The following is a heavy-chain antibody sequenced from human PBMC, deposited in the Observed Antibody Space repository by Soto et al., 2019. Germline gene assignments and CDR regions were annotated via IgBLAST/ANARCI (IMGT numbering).Heavy chain of an antibody. CDR1: GFTFSNYA. Sequence: EVQLLESGGGLVQPGGSLRLSCAASGFTFSNYAMNWVRQAPGKGLEWVSTISSSSGSTYYADSVKGRFTISRDNSKNFLYLQMNSLSGDDTAVYYCAKVGSERYSGQHSDYWGQGTLVTISS. D-gene: IGHD5-12*01. CDR2: ISSSSGST. V-gene: IGHV3-23*01. J-gene: IGHJ4*02. CDR3: AKVGSERYSGQHSDY.